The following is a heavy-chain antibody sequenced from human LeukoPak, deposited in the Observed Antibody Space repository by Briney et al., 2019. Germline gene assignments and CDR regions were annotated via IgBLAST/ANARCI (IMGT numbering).Heavy chain of an antibody. Sequence: ASVKVSCKASGYTFTSYAMNWVRQAPGQGLEWMGWINTNTGNPTYAQGFTGRFVFSLDTSVSTTYLQISGLKAEDTALHYCARDSEYSSYYYYGMDVWGQGTTVTVSS. CDR2: INTNTGNP. V-gene: IGHV7-4-1*02. J-gene: IGHJ6*02. CDR1: GYTFTSYA. D-gene: IGHD4-11*01. CDR3: ARDSEYSSYYYYGMDV.